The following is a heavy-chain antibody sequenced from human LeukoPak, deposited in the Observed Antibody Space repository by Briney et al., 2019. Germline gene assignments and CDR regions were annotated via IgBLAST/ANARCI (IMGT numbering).Heavy chain of an antibody. Sequence: ASVKVSCKASGYTFTSYAMHWVRQAPGQRLEWMGWINAGNGNTKYSQKFQGRVTITRDTSASTAYMELSSLRSEDTAVYYCARNPARSGWFDYWGQGTLVTVSS. CDR3: ARNPARSGWFDY. J-gene: IGHJ4*02. CDR2: INAGNGNT. CDR1: GYTFTSYA. V-gene: IGHV1-3*01. D-gene: IGHD6-19*01.